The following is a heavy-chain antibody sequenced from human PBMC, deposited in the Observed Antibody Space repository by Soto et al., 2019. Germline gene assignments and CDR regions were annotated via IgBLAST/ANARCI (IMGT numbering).Heavy chain of an antibody. CDR2: ISSSGSTI. CDR3: ARDPTDVDTAMPGGFDY. CDR1: RFTFSSYE. V-gene: IGHV3-48*03. D-gene: IGHD5-18*01. Sequence: GSLTLSCAASRFTFSSYEIDWVRQAPGKRREWVSYISSSGSTIYYADSVKGRFTISRDNAKNSLYLQMNSLRAEDTAVYYCARDPTDVDTAMPGGFDYWGQGTLVTSPQ. J-gene: IGHJ4*02.